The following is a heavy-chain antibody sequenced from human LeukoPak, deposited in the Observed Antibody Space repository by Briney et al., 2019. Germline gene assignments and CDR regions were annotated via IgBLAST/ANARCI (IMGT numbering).Heavy chain of an antibody. Sequence: TGGSLRLSCKASGFTVSNNYMIWVRQAPGKGLEWVSVIYSSGNTYFTDSVKGRFTISRDNSKNTLYLQMNRLRAEDTAVYYCAKEIMVRGVTHFDYWGQGTLVTVSS. CDR3: AKEIMVRGVTHFDY. D-gene: IGHD3-10*01. CDR1: GFTVSNNY. V-gene: IGHV3-66*03. CDR2: IYSSGNT. J-gene: IGHJ4*02.